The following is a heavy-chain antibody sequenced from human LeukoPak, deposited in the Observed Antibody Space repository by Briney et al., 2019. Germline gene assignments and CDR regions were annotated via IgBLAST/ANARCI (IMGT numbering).Heavy chain of an antibody. CDR3: ARDYSGWGDYYYYYYMDV. V-gene: IGHV4-4*07. D-gene: IGHD6-19*01. CDR1: GGSISSYY. CDR2: IYTSGST. J-gene: IGHJ6*03. Sequence: SSETLSLTCTVSGGSISSYYWSWIRQPAGKGLEWIGRIYTSGSTNYNPSLKSRVTMSVDTSKNQFSLKLSSVTAADTAVYYCARDYSGWGDYYYYYYMDVWGKGTTVTVSS.